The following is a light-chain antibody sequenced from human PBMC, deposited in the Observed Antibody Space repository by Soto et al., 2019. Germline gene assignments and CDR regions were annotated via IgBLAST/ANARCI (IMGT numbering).Light chain of an antibody. CDR3: SSYTSSNSYV. CDR2: DVS. V-gene: IGLV2-14*03. Sequence: QSALIQPASVSGSPGQSITISCTGTSSEVGFYNYVSWFQQHPGKAPKLMLYDVSNRPSGVSNRFSGSKSGNTASLTISGLQAEDEADYYCSSYTSSNSYVFGTGTKLTVL. J-gene: IGLJ1*01. CDR1: SSEVGFYNY.